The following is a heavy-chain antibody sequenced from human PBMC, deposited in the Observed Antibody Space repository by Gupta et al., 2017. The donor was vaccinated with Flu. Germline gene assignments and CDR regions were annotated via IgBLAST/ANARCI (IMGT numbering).Heavy chain of an antibody. CDR2: INSGGDVV. CDR3: TRDPGWGAIDM. J-gene: IGHJ3*02. V-gene: IGHV3-7*01. D-gene: IGHD1-26*01. Sequence: VSMINSGGDVVYYMDSVRGRFTISRDKAKNSLILEMNNLRAEDTAVYYWTRDPGWGAIDMWGQGTLVTVS.